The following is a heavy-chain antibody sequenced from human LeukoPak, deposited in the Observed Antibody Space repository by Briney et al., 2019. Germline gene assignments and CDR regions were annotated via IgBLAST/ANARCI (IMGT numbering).Heavy chain of an antibody. CDR3: ATAGFVWLGELT. CDR2: ISGSGGST. D-gene: IGHD3-10*01. V-gene: IGHV3-23*01. Sequence: GRSLRLSCAASGFTFSSYAMSCVRQAPRKGLEWVSPISGSGGSTYYADPAKGRFTISSHTSKNTLYREMNSLRCEDTRVYYLATAGFVWLGELTWGQGTLVPVSS. J-gene: IGHJ5*02. CDR1: GFTFSSYA.